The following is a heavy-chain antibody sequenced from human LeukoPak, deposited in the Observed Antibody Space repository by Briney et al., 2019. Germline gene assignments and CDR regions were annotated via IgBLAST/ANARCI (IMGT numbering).Heavy chain of an antibody. V-gene: IGHV3-30*18. Sequence: GRSLRLSCAASGFTFSSYDMHWVRQAPGKGLEWVAVISYDGNNKYYSDSVKGRFTISRGNSNNTLFLHMNSLRAEDTAVYNCAKSLFSGGYWGGFDYCGQGTLVTVSS. CDR3: AKSLFSGGYWGGFDY. CDR2: ISYDGNNK. CDR1: GFTFSSYD. J-gene: IGHJ4*02. D-gene: IGHD1-26*01.